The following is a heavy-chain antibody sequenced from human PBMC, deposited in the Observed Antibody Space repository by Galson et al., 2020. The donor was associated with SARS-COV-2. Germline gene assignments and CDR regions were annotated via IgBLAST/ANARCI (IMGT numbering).Heavy chain of an antibody. V-gene: IGHV5-51*01. CDR1: GYSFTSYW. Sequence: GESLKISCKGSGYSFTSYWIGWVRQMPGKGLEWMGIIYPGDSYTIYSPSFQGQVTISADKSISTAYLQWSSLKASDTAMYYCARVRPQLELWFGEVPPYYFDYWGQGTLVTVSS. J-gene: IGHJ4*02. CDR3: ARVRPQLELWFGEVPPYYFDY. D-gene: IGHD3-10*01. CDR2: IYPGDSYT.